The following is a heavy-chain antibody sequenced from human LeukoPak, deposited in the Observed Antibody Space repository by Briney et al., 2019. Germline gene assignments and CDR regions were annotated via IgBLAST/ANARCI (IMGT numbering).Heavy chain of an antibody. J-gene: IGHJ2*01. CDR1: GFTLSSYS. CDR3: ARVGTVTTLLQYWYLDL. V-gene: IGHV3-21*01. Sequence: GGSLSLSCAASGFTLSSYSMTWVRQAPGKGLEWVSSFSSSGGYTYYADSLKGRFTISRDNAKESLYLQINSLRAEDTAVYFCARVGTVTTLLQYWYLDLWGRGTLVTVSS. D-gene: IGHD4-17*01. CDR2: FSSSGGYT.